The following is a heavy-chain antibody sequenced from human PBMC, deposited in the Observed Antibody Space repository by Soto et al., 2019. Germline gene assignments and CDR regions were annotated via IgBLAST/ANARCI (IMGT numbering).Heavy chain of an antibody. V-gene: IGHV1-18*01. J-gene: IGHJ4*02. CDR3: ARSGFYGSGSRPYVFDS. D-gene: IGHD3-10*01. CDR1: GYTFSTYG. CDR2: ISGHGVNS. Sequence: QVQLVQSGAEVKKPGASVKVSCQASGYTFSTYGISWVRQAPGQGLEWMGWISGHGVNSNYAQRLQGRVTVTTDTSTSTGYMELRNLRSDDTAVYYCARSGFYGSGSRPYVFDSWGQGTLVTVSS.